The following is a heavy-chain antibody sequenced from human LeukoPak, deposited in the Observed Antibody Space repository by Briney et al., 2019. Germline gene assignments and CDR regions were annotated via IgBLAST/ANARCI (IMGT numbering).Heavy chain of an antibody. V-gene: IGHV3-64*02. CDR3: ARDRQIAY. CDR2: IVPNGGNT. J-gene: IGHJ4*02. CDR1: GLTFSNHA. Sequence: GGSLRLSCAASGLTFSNHAVHWVRQAPGKGLEYVSAIVPNGGNTYYGDSVKGRFTISRDNAKNSLYLQMNSLRAEDTAVYYCARDRQIAYWGQGTLVTVSS.